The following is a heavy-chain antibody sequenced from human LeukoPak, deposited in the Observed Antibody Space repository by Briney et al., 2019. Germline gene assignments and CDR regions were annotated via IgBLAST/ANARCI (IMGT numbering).Heavy chain of an antibody. V-gene: IGHV1-24*01. J-gene: IGHJ5*02. CDR2: FDPEDGET. Sequence: ASVKVSCKVSGYTLTELSMHWVRQAPGKGLEWMGGFDPEDGETIYAQKFQGRVTMTEDTSTDTAYMELSSLRSEDTAVYYCATFALEAYFDWPWGQGTLVTVSS. CDR3: ATFALEAYFDWP. CDR1: GYTLTELS. D-gene: IGHD3-9*01.